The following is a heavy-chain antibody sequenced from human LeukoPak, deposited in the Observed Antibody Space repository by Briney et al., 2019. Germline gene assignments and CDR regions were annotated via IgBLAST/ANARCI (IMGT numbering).Heavy chain of an antibody. D-gene: IGHD3-10*01. CDR3: ATPPYGTDTYGSWFES. CDR1: GIAFNQYS. J-gene: IGHJ5*01. CDR2: ILSDGSTK. V-gene: IGHV3-30*02. Sequence: PGGSLRLSCTASGIAFNQYSMHWVRQAPGKGLEWAAFILSDGSTKYYEDSVKGRFSISRDNSNKTLYLQMNSLSAEDTGMYYCATPPYGTDTYGSWFESWGQGTLVTVSS.